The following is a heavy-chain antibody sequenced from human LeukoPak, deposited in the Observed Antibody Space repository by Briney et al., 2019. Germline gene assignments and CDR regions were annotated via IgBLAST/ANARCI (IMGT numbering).Heavy chain of an antibody. V-gene: IGHV3-23*01. CDR1: GFTFSNYA. D-gene: IGHD4-23*01. CDR2: ISRRSDST. Sequence: GGSLRLSCAASGFTFSNYAMSWVRPAPERGLEWVSTISRRSDSTYDAGSVTGPFTISRDKSKISLYLQMNNVRVEDTAVYYCAKGARPDTTVDHTVENWGQGTLVTVSS. CDR3: AKGARPDTTVDHTVEN. J-gene: IGHJ4*02.